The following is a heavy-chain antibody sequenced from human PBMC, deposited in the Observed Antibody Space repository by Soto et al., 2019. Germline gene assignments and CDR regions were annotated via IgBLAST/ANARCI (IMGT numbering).Heavy chain of an antibody. CDR3: AKSSPGYYDSSGYYLGFDY. CDR1: GFTFSSYA. D-gene: IGHD3-22*01. V-gene: IGHV3-23*01. CDR2: ISGSGGST. J-gene: IGHJ4*02. Sequence: GGSLRLSCAASGFTFSSYAMSWVRQAPGKGLEWVSAISGSGGSTYYADSVKGRFTISRDNSKNTLYLQMNSLRAEDTAVYYCAKSSPGYYDSSGYYLGFDYWGQGTLVTVSS.